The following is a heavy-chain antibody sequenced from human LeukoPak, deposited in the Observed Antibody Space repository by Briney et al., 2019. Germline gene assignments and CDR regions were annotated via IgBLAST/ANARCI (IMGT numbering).Heavy chain of an antibody. CDR3: TRGAVAAPGAFDI. CDR1: GYSFIDYD. J-gene: IGHJ3*02. V-gene: IGHV1-8*01. Sequence: ASVKVSCKASGYSFIDYDIHWVRQATGQGLEWMGWMNPNSGNTGYAQRFQGRVTMTRNTSITTAYLDLSSLRSEDTAVYYCTRGAVAAPGAFDIWGQGTMVTVSS. CDR2: MNPNSGNT. D-gene: IGHD6-19*01.